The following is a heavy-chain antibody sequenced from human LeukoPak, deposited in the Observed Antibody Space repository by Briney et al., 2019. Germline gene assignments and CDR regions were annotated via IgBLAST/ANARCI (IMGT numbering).Heavy chain of an antibody. CDR1: GPSFCGYY. D-gene: IGHD3-22*01. J-gene: IGHJ2*01. Sequence: SEPLSLTCAVYGPSFCGYYWSWIRQPPGKGLVWIVQIYHSGRTNYNPSLKSRVTISEETSNNQFSRKLSSVPAADTAVYYCARGPRITMIVVVITRGWYFDLWGRGTLVTVSS. CDR2: IYHSGRT. CDR3: ARGPRITMIVVVITRGWYFDL. V-gene: IGHV4-34*01.